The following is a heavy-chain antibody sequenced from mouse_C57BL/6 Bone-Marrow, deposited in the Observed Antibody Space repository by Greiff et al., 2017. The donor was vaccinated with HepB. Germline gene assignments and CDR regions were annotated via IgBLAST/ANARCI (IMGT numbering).Heavy chain of an antibody. V-gene: IGHV1-82*01. CDR1: GYAFSSSW. Sequence: VQLQQSGPELVKPGASVKISCKASGYAFSSSWMNWVKQRPGKGLEWIGRIYPGDGDTNYNGNLKGKSTLTADKSSSTAYMQLSSLTSEDSAVYFWARWGGVAHCDYWGQGTTLTVSS. D-gene: IGHD1-1*01. CDR2: IYPGDGDT. CDR3: ARWGGVAHCDY. J-gene: IGHJ2*01.